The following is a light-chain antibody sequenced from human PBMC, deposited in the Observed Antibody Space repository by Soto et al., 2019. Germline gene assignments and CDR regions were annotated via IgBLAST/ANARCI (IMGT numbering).Light chain of an antibody. CDR2: LNSDGSH. V-gene: IGLV4-69*01. CDR3: QTWSTDIRV. J-gene: IGLJ3*02. CDR1: SGHNSYA. Sequence: QLVLTQPPSASASLGASVKLTCTLSSGHNSYAIAWHQQQPEKGPRYLMKLNSDGSHSKGDGIPDRFSGSSSGAERYLSISTLQCEDEDDSYCQTWSTDIRVFGGGTKLTVL.